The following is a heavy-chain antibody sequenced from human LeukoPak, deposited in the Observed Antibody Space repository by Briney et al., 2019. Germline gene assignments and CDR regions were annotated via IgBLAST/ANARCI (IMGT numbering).Heavy chain of an antibody. CDR2: INHSGST. V-gene: IGHV4-34*01. CDR3: ARARSAALWYYDFWSGYYPNFDY. Sequence: SETLSLTCAVYGGSFSGYYWSWIRQPPGKGLEWIGEINHSGSTNYNPSLKSRVTISVDTSKNQFSLKLSSVTAADTAVYYCARARSAALWYYDFWSGYYPNFDYWGQGTLVTVSS. CDR1: GGSFSGYY. D-gene: IGHD3-3*01. J-gene: IGHJ4*02.